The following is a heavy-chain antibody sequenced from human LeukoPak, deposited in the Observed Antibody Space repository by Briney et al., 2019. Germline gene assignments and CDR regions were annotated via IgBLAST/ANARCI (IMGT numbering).Heavy chain of an antibody. CDR1: GFTFSSYA. D-gene: IGHD3-3*01. Sequence: GGSLRLSCAASGFTFSSYAMSWVRQAPGKWLEWVSAISGSGGSTYYADSVKGRFTISRDNSKNTLYLQMNSLRAEDTAVYYCAKVPVFSLTISEVVTDDAFDIWGQGTIVTVSS. CDR2: ISGSGGST. J-gene: IGHJ3*02. CDR3: AKVPVFSLTISEVVTDDAFDI. V-gene: IGHV3-23*01.